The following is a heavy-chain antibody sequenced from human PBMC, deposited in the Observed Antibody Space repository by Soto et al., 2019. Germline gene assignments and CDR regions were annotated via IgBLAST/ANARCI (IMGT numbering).Heavy chain of an antibody. CDR1: GFTFSSYG. V-gene: IGHV3-30*18. Sequence: QVQLVESGGGVVQPGRSLRLSCAASGFTFSSYGMHWVRQAPGKGLEWVAVISYDGSNKYYADSVKGRFTISRDNXKXXLYLQMNSLRAGDTDVYYCAKPVATIGTSSYYFDYWGQGTLVTVSS. D-gene: IGHD6-13*01. J-gene: IGHJ4*02. CDR2: ISYDGSNK. CDR3: AKPVATIGTSSYYFDY.